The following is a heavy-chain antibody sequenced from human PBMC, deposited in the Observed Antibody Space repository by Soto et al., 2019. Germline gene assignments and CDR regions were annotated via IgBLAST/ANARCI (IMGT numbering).Heavy chain of an antibody. J-gene: IGHJ4*02. CDR1: GFTFSSYA. CDR2: ISYDGSNK. D-gene: IGHD1-26*01. CDR3: ARDRAPHLLQIDY. V-gene: IGHV3-30-3*01. Sequence: QVQLVESGGGVVQPGRSLRLSCAASGFTFSSYAMHWVRQAPGKGLEWVAVISYDGSNKYYADSVKGRFTISRDNSKNTLYLHMNSLRAEDTAVYYCARDRAPHLLQIDYWGQGTLVTVSS.